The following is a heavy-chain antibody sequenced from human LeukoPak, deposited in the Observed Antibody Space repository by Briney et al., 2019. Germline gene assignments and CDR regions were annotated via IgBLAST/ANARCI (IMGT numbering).Heavy chain of an antibody. CDR3: ARRRGLTGTYYGMDV. CDR1: GGSISSYY. J-gene: IGHJ6*02. V-gene: IGHV4-59*08. D-gene: IGHD1-20*01. CDR2: IYYSGST. Sequence: PSETLSLTCTVSGGSISSYYWSWIRQPPGKGLEWIGYIYYSGSTSYNPSLKGRVTISVDTSKNQFSLKLSSVTAADTAVYYCARRRGLTGTYYGMDVWGQGTTVTVSS.